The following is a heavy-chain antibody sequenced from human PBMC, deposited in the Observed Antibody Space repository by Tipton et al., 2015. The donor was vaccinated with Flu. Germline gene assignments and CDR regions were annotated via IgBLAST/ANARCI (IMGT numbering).Heavy chain of an antibody. CDR3: AKIDTSTWALNEYFRH. Sequence: SLRLSCSASGFTFSSFAMSWVRQAPRKGLEWVSFISGSGISKYYADVVKGRFTISRDNSNNTLYLQMSSLRAEDTAVYFCAKIDTSTWALNEYFRHWGQGALVTVSS. CDR2: ISGSGISK. CDR1: GFTFSSFA. D-gene: IGHD2-2*01. V-gene: IGHV3-23*01. J-gene: IGHJ1*01.